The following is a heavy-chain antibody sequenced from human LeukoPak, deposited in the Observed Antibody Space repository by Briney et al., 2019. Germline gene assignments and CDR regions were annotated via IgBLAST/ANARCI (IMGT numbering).Heavy chain of an antibody. CDR3: ARVVVYCSSTSCFRGANYYYYYMDV. CDR1: GGSISSAGYY. V-gene: IGHV4-31*03. CDR2: IYHSGDT. D-gene: IGHD2-2*01. J-gene: IGHJ6*03. Sequence: SQTLSLTCTVSGGSISSAGYYWSWIRQQPGKGLDWIGYIYHSGDTYYNPSLQSRVSISIETSNNQFSLRLNSVTAADTAAYYCARVVVYCSSTSCFRGANYYYYYMDVWGKGTTVTVSS.